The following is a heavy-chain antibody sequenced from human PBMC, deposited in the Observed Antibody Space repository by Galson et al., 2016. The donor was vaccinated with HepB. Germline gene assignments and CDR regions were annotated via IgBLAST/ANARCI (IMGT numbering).Heavy chain of an antibody. CDR1: GFIFNTHA. J-gene: IGHJ4*02. CDR2: INSNAEST. V-gene: IGHV3-23*01. CDR3: VKDSGQYFVGGT. D-gene: IGHD2/OR15-2a*01. Sequence: SLRLSCAASGFIFNTHAMSWVHQAPGKGLEWVSTINSNAESTYYVDSVTGRFTISRDNSKSTLYLEMDGLRAEDTAIYYCVKDSGQYFVGGTWGQGTLVTVSS.